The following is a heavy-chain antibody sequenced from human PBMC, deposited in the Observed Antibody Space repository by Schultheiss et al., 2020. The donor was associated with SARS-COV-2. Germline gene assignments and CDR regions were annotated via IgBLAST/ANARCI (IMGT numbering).Heavy chain of an antibody. J-gene: IGHJ6*02. CDR2: ISGSGGST. CDR1: GFTFGGYA. CDR3: ARDLGMVRTIYYYYYGMDV. V-gene: IGHV3-23*01. Sequence: GGSLRLSCITSGFTFGGYAMSWFRQAPGKGLEWVSAISGSGGSTYYADSVKGRFTISRDNAKNSLYLQMNSLRAEDTAVYYCARDLGMVRTIYYYYYGMDVWGQGTTVTVSS. D-gene: IGHD3-10*01.